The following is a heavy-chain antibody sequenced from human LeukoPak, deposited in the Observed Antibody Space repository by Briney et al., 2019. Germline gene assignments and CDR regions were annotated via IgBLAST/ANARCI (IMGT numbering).Heavy chain of an antibody. D-gene: IGHD6-19*01. V-gene: IGHV4-30-4*01. J-gene: IGHJ3*02. CDR1: GGSISSGDYY. CDR3: ARDRAVARAFDI. Sequence: SETLSLTCTVSGGSISSGDYYWSWIRQPPGKGLEWIGYIYYSGSTYYNLSLKSRVTISVDTSKNQFSLKLSSVTAADTAVYYCARDRAVARAFDIWGQGTMVTVSS. CDR2: IYYSGST.